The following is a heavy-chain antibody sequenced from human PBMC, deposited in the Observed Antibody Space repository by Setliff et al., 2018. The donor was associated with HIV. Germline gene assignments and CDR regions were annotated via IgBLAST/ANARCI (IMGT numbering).Heavy chain of an antibody. CDR2: ITHSGST. J-gene: IGHJ4*02. Sequence: SETLSLTCAVYGGSFSGYYWNWIRQSPGKGLEWIGKITHSGSTNYNPSLKSRVTISRDPSTKQFSLKMTSMTAADTAVYYCAAFFVTPLMTQDFWGQGTLVTVSS. V-gene: IGHV4-34*01. CDR3: AAFFVTPLMTQDF. D-gene: IGHD4-17*01. CDR1: GGSFSGYY.